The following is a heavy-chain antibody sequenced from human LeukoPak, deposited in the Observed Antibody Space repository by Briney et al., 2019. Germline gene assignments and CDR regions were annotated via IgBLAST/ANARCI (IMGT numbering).Heavy chain of an antibody. CDR3: AKDLSKELLYRRAKYYFDY. CDR1: GFPYSSYG. J-gene: IGHJ4*02. Sequence: GGPLTLPCAASGFPYSSYGMHWVRQAPGKGREWVSFIRYDGSNKLHADSVKGRFTLSRDNSKNTLYLQKSSVRAEDTAVYHCAKDLSKELLYRRAKYYFDYWGQGTLVTVSS. CDR2: IRYDGSNK. V-gene: IGHV3-30*02. D-gene: IGHD3-3*01.